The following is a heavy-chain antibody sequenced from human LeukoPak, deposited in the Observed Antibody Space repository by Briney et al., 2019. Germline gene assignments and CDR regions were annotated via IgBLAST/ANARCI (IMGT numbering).Heavy chain of an antibody. CDR1: GYTFTSYG. Sequence: ASVKVSCKASGYTFTSYGISWVRQAPGQGLGWMGWISAYNGNTNYAQKLQGRVTMTTDTSTSTAYMELRSLRSDDTAVYYCARDDRLGYCSGGSCPRKGYYYYMDVWGKGTTVTVSS. V-gene: IGHV1-18*01. CDR2: ISAYNGNT. J-gene: IGHJ6*03. D-gene: IGHD2-15*01. CDR3: ARDDRLGYCSGGSCPRKGYYYYMDV.